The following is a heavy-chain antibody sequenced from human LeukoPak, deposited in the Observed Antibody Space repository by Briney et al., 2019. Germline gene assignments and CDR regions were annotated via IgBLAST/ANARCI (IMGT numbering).Heavy chain of an antibody. V-gene: IGHV3-11*03. J-gene: IGHJ4*02. CDR2: SSSSSSYT. CDR1: GFTFSDYY. Sequence: PGGSLRLSCAASGFTFSDYYMSWIRQAPGKGLEWVSYSSSSSSYTNYADSVKGRFTISRDNAKNSLYLQMNSLRAEDTAVYYCAFDCSSTSCYFDYWGQGTLVTVSS. D-gene: IGHD2-2*01. CDR3: AFDCSSTSCYFDY.